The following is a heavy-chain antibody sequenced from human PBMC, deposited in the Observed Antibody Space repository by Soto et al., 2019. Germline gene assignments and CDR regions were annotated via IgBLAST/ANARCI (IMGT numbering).Heavy chain of an antibody. V-gene: IGHV4-30-4*01. Sequence: SGTLSLTCTVSGSSISSGDYYWSLIRQPPGKGLEWIGYIYNSETTYYNPSLRSRVAISADTSKNQFSLKLSSVTATDTAVYHCARELDNRFDYWGQGVLVTVSS. CDR3: ARELDNRFDY. CDR1: GSSISSGDYY. J-gene: IGHJ4*02. CDR2: IYNSETT. D-gene: IGHD1-1*01.